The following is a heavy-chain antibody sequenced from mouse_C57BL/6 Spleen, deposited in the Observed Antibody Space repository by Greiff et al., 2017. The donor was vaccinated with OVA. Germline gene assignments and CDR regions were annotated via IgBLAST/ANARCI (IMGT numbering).Heavy chain of an antibody. CDR2: IDPSDSYT. CDR1: GYTFTSYW. Sequence: VQLQQPGAELVMPGASVKLSCKASGYTFTSYWMHWVKQRPGQGLEWIGEIDPSDSYTNYNQKFKGKSTLTVDKSSSTAYMQLSSVTSEDSAVYYCARSYYSNYVGYWGKGTTLTVSS. CDR3: ARSYYSNYVGY. D-gene: IGHD2-5*01. V-gene: IGHV1-69*01. J-gene: IGHJ2*01.